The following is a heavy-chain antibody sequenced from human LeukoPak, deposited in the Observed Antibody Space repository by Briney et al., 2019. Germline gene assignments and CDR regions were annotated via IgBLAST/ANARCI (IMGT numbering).Heavy chain of an antibody. Sequence: ASVEVSCKASGYTFTRYDINWVRQATGQGREWMGWMNPNSGNPGYAQKFQGRVTMTRDTSTSTVYMELSSLRSEDTAVYYCARERMENYYGSGSNSYPYYYYYMDVWGKGTTVTISS. CDR1: GYTFTRYD. D-gene: IGHD3-10*01. CDR3: ARERMENYYGSGSNSYPYYYYYMDV. J-gene: IGHJ6*03. V-gene: IGHV1-8*01. CDR2: MNPNSGNP.